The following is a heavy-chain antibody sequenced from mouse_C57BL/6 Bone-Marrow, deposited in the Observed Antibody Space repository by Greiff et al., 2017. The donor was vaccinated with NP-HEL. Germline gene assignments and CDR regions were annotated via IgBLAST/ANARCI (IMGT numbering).Heavy chain of an antibody. CDR3: TRPLYYGSSYDAMDY. CDR1: GFTFSDAW. CDR2: IRNKANNHAT. Sequence: EVKVEESGGGLVQPGGSMKLSCAASGFTFSDAWMDWVRQSPEKGLEWVAEIRNKANNHATYYAESVKGRFTISRDDSKSSVYLQMNSLRAEDTGMYYCTRPLYYGSSYDAMDYWGQGTSVTVSS. D-gene: IGHD1-1*01. J-gene: IGHJ4*01. V-gene: IGHV6-6*01.